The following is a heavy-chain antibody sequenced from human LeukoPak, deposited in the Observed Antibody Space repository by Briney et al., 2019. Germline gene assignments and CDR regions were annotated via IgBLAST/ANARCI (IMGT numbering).Heavy chain of an antibody. CDR2: IYSGGST. V-gene: IGHV3-66*02. CDR3: ARDLKPASGSSLYYYYYMDV. CDR1: GFTVSSNY. Sequence: PGGSLRLSCAASGFTVSSNYMNWVRQAPGKGLEWVSVIYSGGSTFYADSVKGRFTISRDSSKNTLYLQMSSLRAEDTAVYYCARDLKPASGSSLYYYYYMDVWGKGTTVTVSS. J-gene: IGHJ6*03. D-gene: IGHD3-10*01.